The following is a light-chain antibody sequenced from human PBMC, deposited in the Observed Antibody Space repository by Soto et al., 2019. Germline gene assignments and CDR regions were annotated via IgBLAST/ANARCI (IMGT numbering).Light chain of an antibody. J-gene: IGLJ2*01. CDR3: SAYSSSDTLLV. CDR2: AVT. Sequence: QSVLTQPASMSGSPGKSMSISCTGTSSDSGAHGYVSWYQPHPGKVPKFIIYAVTHRPSGVSNRFSASKSVNTASLTISALQPEDDAEYCCSAYSSSDTLLVFGGGTKLTVL. V-gene: IGLV2-14*01. CDR1: SSDSGAHGY.